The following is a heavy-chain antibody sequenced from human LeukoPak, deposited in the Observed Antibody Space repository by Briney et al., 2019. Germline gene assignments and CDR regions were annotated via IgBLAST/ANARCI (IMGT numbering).Heavy chain of an antibody. V-gene: IGHV3-30*18. CDR3: AKDGGHYYGSGSYSLDY. CDR1: GFTFSSYG. CDR2: ISYDGSNK. J-gene: IGHJ4*02. D-gene: IGHD3-10*01. Sequence: PGGSLRLSCAASGFTFSSYGMHWVRQAPGKGLEWVAVISYDGSNKYYADSVKGRFTISRDNSKNTLYLQMNSPRAEDTAVYYCAKDGGHYYGSGSYSLDYWGQGTLVTVSS.